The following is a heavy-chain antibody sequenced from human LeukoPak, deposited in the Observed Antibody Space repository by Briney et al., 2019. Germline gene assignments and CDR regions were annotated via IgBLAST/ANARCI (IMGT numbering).Heavy chain of an antibody. CDR2: IYYSGST. Sequence: PSETLSLTCTVSGGSISSSSYYWGWIRQPPGKGLEWIGSIYYSGSTYYNPSLKSRVTISVDTSKNQFSLKLSSVTAADTAVYYCATYGWGYSSSWSNFDYWGQGTLVTVSS. CDR3: ATYGWGYSSSWSNFDY. J-gene: IGHJ4*02. D-gene: IGHD6-13*01. CDR1: GGSISSSSYY. V-gene: IGHV4-39*07.